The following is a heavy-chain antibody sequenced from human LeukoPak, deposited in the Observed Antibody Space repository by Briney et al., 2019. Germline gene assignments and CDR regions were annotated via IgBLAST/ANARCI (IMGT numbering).Heavy chain of an antibody. J-gene: IGHJ3*02. CDR2: ISGSDGST. V-gene: IGHV3-23*01. D-gene: IGHD3-22*01. Sequence: GGSLRLSCAASGFTFSSYAMSWVRQAPGKGLEWVSAISGSDGSTYYADSVKGRFTISRDNSKNTLYLQMNSLRAEDTAVYYCASRTPYYYDSSGYYSDAFDIWGQGTMVTVSS. CDR3: ASRTPYYYDSSGYYSDAFDI. CDR1: GFTFSSYA.